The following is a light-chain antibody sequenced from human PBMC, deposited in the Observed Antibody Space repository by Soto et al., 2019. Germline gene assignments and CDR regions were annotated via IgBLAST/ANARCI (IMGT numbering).Light chain of an antibody. J-gene: IGLJ3*02. V-gene: IGLV3-1*01. CDR1: KLGDKY. CDR2: RDS. CDR3: QAWDSSSAWV. Sequence: SYELTQPPSVSVSPGQTANITCSGDKLGDKYVCWYQQKPGQSPVLVIYRDSKRPSGIPERFSGSNSGNTATLTISGTQALDEADYFCQAWDSSSAWVFGGGTKLTVL.